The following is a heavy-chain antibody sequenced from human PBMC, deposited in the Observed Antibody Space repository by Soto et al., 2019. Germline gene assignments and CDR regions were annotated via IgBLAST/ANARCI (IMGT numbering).Heavy chain of an antibody. Sequence: PSETLSLTCTVSGGSVSSGSYYWSWIRQPPGKGLEWIGYIYYSGSTNYNPSLKSRVTISVDTSKNQFSLKLSSVTAADTAVYYCARAHHDTYIPLDYRGQGTLVTVSS. V-gene: IGHV4-61*01. D-gene: IGHD3-9*01. J-gene: IGHJ4*02. CDR2: IYYSGST. CDR3: ARAHHDTYIPLDY. CDR1: GGSVSSGSYY.